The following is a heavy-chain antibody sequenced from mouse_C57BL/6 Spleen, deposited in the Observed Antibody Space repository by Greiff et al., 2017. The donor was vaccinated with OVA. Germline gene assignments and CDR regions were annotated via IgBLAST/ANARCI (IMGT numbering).Heavy chain of an antibody. V-gene: IGHV1-69*01. CDR3: ATYDGDYFDY. CDR2: IDHAEREK. D-gene: IGHD2-12*01. Sequence: QVQLQQSGAELVMPGASVKLSCKASGYTFTSYWMHWVKQRPGQGLEWIGEIDHAEREKTHKQKFKGKSTLTVDKSSSTAYMQLSSLTSEDSAVYYCATYDGDYFDYWGQGTTLTVSS. CDR1: GYTFTSYW. J-gene: IGHJ2*01.